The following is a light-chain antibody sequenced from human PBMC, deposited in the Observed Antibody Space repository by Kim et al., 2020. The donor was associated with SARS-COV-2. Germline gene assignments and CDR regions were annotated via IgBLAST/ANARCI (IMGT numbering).Light chain of an antibody. CDR2: GKN. Sequence: AWGQTVRITCQGDRPRSYYASWYQQKPGQAPVLVIYGKNNRPSGIPDRFSGSSSGNTASLNITGAQAEDEADYYCNSRDSSGNHWVFGGGTKLTVL. CDR1: RPRSYY. CDR3: NSRDSSGNHWV. V-gene: IGLV3-19*01. J-gene: IGLJ3*02.